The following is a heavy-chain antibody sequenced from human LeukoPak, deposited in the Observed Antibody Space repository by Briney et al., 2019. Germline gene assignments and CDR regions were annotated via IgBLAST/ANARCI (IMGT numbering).Heavy chain of an antibody. CDR3: AGRSIVGVLWG. V-gene: IGHV4-59*02. CDR1: GASVSSFY. D-gene: IGHD1-26*01. Sequence: SETLSLTCTVSGASVSSFYWTWIRQPPGKGLEWIGYIYCSGSTNYNPSLKSRVTMSVDTSKNQFSLKLRSVTVAATAVYSCAGRSIVGVLWGWGQGTLVTVSS. CDR2: IYCSGST. J-gene: IGHJ4*02.